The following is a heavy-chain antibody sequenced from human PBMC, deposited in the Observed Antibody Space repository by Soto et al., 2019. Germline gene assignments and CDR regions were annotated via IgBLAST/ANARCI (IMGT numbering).Heavy chain of an antibody. D-gene: IGHD2-15*01. Sequence: QGQLVQSGAEVKKPGASVKVSCKASGYTFTSYGITWVRQAPGQGLGWMGWISAKKGNTKYAQKFQGRVTMTTDTSTSTAYMELRSLRSDDTAVYYCAREILSPDFYFHGMDVWGQGTTVTVSS. V-gene: IGHV1-18*04. CDR1: GYTFTSYG. J-gene: IGHJ6*02. CDR2: ISAKKGNT. CDR3: AREILSPDFYFHGMDV.